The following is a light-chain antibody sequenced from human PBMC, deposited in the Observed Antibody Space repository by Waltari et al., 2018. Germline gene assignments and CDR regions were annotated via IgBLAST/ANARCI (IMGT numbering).Light chain of an antibody. Sequence: QSVLTQPPSVSGAPGPRVTISCTGSWSNIGAGYDVPWYQQLPGKAPILLICGVNTRPPGVPDRFFGSKSGSSASLAIPWLQPEDEADYYCQSYDTSLGVVFGGGTKVTVL. J-gene: IGLJ2*01. CDR1: WSNIGAGYD. CDR2: GVN. CDR3: QSYDTSLGVV. V-gene: IGLV1-40*01.